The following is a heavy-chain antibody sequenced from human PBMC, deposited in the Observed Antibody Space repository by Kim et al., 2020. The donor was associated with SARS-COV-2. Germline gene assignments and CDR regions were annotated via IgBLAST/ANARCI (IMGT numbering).Heavy chain of an antibody. CDR3: ARRRYYDSSGYYGFDY. Sequence: GGSLRLSCAASGFTFSDYYMSWIRQAPGKGLEWVSYISSSGSTIYYADSVKGRFTISRDNAKNSLYLQMNSLRAEDTAVYYCARRRYYDSSGYYGFDYWGQGTLVTVSS. CDR2: ISSSGSTI. CDR1: GFTFSDYY. J-gene: IGHJ4*02. V-gene: IGHV3-11*01. D-gene: IGHD3-22*01.